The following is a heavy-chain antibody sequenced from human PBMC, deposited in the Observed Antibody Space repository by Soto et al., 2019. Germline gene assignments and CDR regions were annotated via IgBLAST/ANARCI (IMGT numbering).Heavy chain of an antibody. Sequence: SETLSLPCTVSGGSISSYSWSWVRQPPGKGLEWIGDIYYSGSTNYNPSLKSRVTISVDTSKNQFSLKLSSVTAADTAVYYCARHGYGSGSYYDYWGQGTLVTVSS. J-gene: IGHJ4*02. CDR2: IYYSGST. V-gene: IGHV4-59*08. CDR3: ARHGYGSGSYYDY. CDR1: GGSISSYS. D-gene: IGHD3-10*01.